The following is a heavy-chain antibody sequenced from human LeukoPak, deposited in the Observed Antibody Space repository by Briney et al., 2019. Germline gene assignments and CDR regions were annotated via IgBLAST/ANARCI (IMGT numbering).Heavy chain of an antibody. CDR2: VKEEGSEK. CDR3: ARLLHYESSGYRPVDC. CDR1: GFTFRSHT. V-gene: IGHV3-7*01. J-gene: IGHJ4*02. Sequence: GGSLRLSCAASGFTFRSHTMSWVRQAPGKGLEWVANVKEEGSEKNYVDSVKGRFTISRDNAISSLYLQMNSLRAEDTAVYFCARLLHYESSGYRPVDCWGQGTLVTVSS. D-gene: IGHD3-22*01.